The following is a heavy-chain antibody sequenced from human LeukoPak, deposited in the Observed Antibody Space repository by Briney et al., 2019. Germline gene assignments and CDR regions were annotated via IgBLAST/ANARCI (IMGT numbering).Heavy chain of an antibody. J-gene: IGHJ4*02. V-gene: IGHV1-8*02. D-gene: IGHD3-22*01. Sequence: ASVKVSCKASGYTFTGYYMHWVRQAPGQGLEWMGWMNPNSGNTGYAQKFQGRVTMTRNTSISTAYMELSSLRSEDTAVYYCARGGLYYYDSSGFPPDYWGQGTLVTVSS. CDR3: ARGGLYYYDSSGFPPDY. CDR1: GYTFTGYY. CDR2: MNPNSGNT.